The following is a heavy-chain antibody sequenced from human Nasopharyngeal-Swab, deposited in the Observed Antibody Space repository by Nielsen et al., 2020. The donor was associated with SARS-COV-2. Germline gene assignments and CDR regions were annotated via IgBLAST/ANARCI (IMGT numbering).Heavy chain of an antibody. CDR2: MNPNSGNT. Sequence: ASVKVSCKASGYTFTSYDINWVRQATGQGLKWMGWMNPNSGNTGYAQKFQDRVTMTRNTSISTAYMELSSLRSEDTAVYYCARVGAADCSSTSCYAGVSWDYGMDVWGQGTTVTVSS. CDR1: GYTFTSYD. V-gene: IGHV1-8*01. J-gene: IGHJ6*02. CDR3: ARVGAADCSSTSCYAGVSWDYGMDV. D-gene: IGHD2-2*01.